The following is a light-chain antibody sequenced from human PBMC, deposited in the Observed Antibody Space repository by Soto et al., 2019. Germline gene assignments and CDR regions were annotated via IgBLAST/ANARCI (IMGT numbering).Light chain of an antibody. V-gene: IGKV3-11*01. CDR2: DAS. Sequence: EIVLTQSPATLSLSPGERATLSCRASQSVSSYLAWYQQKPGQAPRLLIYDASNRATGIPARFSGSGSGTDLTLTISSLQPEDFATYYCQHYNSYPEAFGHGTKVDIK. CDR3: QHYNSYPEA. CDR1: QSVSSY. J-gene: IGKJ1*01.